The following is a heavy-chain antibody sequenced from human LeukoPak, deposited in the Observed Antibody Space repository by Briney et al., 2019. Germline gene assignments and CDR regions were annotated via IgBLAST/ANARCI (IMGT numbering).Heavy chain of an antibody. J-gene: IGHJ4*02. CDR3: ARDHRGIYSPFDY. D-gene: IGHD2-21*01. V-gene: IGHV3-7*01. CDR2: IKQDGSEK. Sequence: GGSLRPSCAASGFTFSSYWMNWVRQAPGKGLEWVANIKQDGSEKYYVDSVKGRFIISRDNAKNSLYLQMNSLRAEDTAVYYCARDHRGIYSPFDYWGQGTLVTVSS. CDR1: GFTFSSYW.